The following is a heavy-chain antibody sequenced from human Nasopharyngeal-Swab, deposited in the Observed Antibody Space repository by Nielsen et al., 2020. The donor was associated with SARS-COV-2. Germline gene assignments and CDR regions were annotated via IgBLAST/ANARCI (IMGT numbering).Heavy chain of an antibody. D-gene: IGHD6-13*01. V-gene: IGHV4-39*01. Sequence: WIRQPPGTGLEWIGSIYYSGSTYYNPSLKSRVTISVDTSKNRFSLKLSSVTAADTAVYYCARHVSSSWYAAVAGIRAFDYWGQGTLVTVSS. CDR3: ARHVSSSWYAAVAGIRAFDY. J-gene: IGHJ4*02. CDR2: IYYSGST.